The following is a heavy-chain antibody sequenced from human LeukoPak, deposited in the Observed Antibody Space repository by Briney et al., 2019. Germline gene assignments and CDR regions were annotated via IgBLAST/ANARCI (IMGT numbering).Heavy chain of an antibody. D-gene: IGHD6-13*01. V-gene: IGHV1-69*13. CDR2: IIPIFGTA. Sequence: SVKVSCKASGGTFSSYAISWVRQAPGQGLEWMGRIIPIFGTANYAQKFQGRVTITADESTSTAYMELSSLRSEDTAVYYCAGNQQLVRAYYYYMDVWGKGTTVTVSS. CDR1: GGTFSSYA. CDR3: AGNQQLVRAYYYYMDV. J-gene: IGHJ6*03.